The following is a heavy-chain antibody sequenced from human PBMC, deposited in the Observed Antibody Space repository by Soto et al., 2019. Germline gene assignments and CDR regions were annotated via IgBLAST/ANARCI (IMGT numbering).Heavy chain of an antibody. J-gene: IGHJ4*02. D-gene: IGHD5-12*01. CDR3: ARGRGYSGYDLFDY. CDR2: MNPNSGDT. V-gene: IGHV1-8*02. Sequence: ASVKVSCKASGYTFTSYDINWVRQATGQGLEWMGWMNPNSGDTGYAQKFQGRVTMTRNTSISTAYMELSSLRSEDTAVYYCARGRGYSGYDLFDYWGQGTLVTVSS. CDR1: GYTFTSYD.